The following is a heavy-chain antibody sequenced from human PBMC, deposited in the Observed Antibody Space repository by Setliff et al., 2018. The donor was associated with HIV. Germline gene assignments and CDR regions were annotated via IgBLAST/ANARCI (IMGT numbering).Heavy chain of an antibody. V-gene: IGHV3-49*04. Sequence: GGSLRLSCTASGFTFGDYAMSWVRQAPGKGLEWVGFIGSKAYGGTTEYAASVKGRFTVSRDNAKNSVYLQMHSLRVEDTAVYYCAAVPWGHSSLIIDHWGQGTPVTVSS. CDR3: AAVPWGHSSLIIDH. CDR2: IGSKAYGGTT. CDR1: GFTFGDYA. D-gene: IGHD3-16*01. J-gene: IGHJ4*02.